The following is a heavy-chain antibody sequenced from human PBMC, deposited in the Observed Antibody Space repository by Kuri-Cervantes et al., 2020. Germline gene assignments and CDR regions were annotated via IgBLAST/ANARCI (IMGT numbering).Heavy chain of an antibody. CDR2: IYYSGNT. J-gene: IGHJ4*02. D-gene: IGHD3-3*01. Sequence: SETLSLTCTVSGGHVSSGSYYWGWIRQPPGKGLEWIGSIYYSGNTYYNPSLKSRVTISVDTSKNQFSLKLSSVTAAETAVYYCARIFYDFWSGYPRVFDYWGQGTLVTVSS. CDR1: GGHVSSGSYY. CDR3: ARIFYDFWSGYPRVFDY. V-gene: IGHV4-39*01.